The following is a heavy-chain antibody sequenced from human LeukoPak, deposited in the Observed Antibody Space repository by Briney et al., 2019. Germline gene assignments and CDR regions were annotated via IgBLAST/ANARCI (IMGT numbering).Heavy chain of an antibody. CDR3: ARGRCSSTSCYGHNWFDP. V-gene: IGHV3-30*03. J-gene: IGHJ5*02. CDR2: ISYDGSNK. Sequence: PGGSLRLSCAASGFTFSSYGMHWVRQAPGKGLEWVAVISYDGSNKYYADSVKGRFTISRDNSKNTLYLQMNSLRAEDTAVYYCARGRCSSTSCYGHNWFDPWGQGTLVTVSS. D-gene: IGHD2-2*01. CDR1: GFTFSSYG.